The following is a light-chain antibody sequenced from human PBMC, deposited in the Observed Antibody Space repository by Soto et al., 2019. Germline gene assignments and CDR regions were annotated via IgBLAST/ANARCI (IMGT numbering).Light chain of an antibody. Sequence: QSVLTQSPSASGTPGQRVTISCSGSRSNIGTYTVNWYQQLPGTAPTLLIYRNHQRPSVVPDRFSGSKSGTSASLAISGPQSEDEADYYCAAWDDSLRAVVFGGGTQLTVL. CDR3: AAWDDSLRAVV. CDR2: RNH. CDR1: RSNIGTYT. V-gene: IGLV1-44*01. J-gene: IGLJ2*01.